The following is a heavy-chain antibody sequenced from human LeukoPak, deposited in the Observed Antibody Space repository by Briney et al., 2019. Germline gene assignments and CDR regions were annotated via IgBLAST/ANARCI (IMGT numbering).Heavy chain of an antibody. CDR2: IYYTGST. Sequence: SETLSLTCTVSGDSISSYYWSWIRQPPGKGLEWIGYIYYTGSTYYNPSLKSRVTISVDTSKNQFSLKLSSVTAADTAVYYCARDGGYSYGQFPFDYWGQGTLVTVSS. CDR1: GDSISSYY. D-gene: IGHD5-18*01. J-gene: IGHJ4*02. V-gene: IGHV4-59*12. CDR3: ARDGGYSYGQFPFDY.